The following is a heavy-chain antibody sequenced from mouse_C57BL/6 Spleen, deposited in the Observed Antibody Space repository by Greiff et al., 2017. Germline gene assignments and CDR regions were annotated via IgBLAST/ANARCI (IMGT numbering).Heavy chain of an antibody. J-gene: IGHJ1*03. CDR3: ARCYSNWYFDV. CDR2: INPNNGGT. Sequence: EVQLQQSGPELVKPGASVKISCKASGYTFTDYYMNWVKQSHGKSLEWIGDINPNNGGTSYNQKFKGKATLTVDKSSSTAYMELRSLTSEDSAVYYCARCYSNWYFDVWGTGTTVTVSS. CDR1: GYTFTDYY. D-gene: IGHD2-5*01. V-gene: IGHV1-26*01.